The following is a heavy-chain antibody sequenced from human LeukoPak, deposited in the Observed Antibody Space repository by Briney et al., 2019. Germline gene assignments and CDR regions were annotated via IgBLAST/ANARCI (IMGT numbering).Heavy chain of an antibody. CDR2: IIPILGIA. Sequence: SVKVSCKASGGTFSSYAISWVRQAPGQGLEWMGRIIPILGIANYAQKFQGRVTITADKSTSTAYMELSSLRSEDTAVYYCARGSLNYYDSIGVSWYFDYWGQGILVTVSS. V-gene: IGHV1-69*04. CDR3: ARGSLNYYDSIGVSWYFDY. D-gene: IGHD3-22*01. J-gene: IGHJ4*02. CDR1: GGTFSSYA.